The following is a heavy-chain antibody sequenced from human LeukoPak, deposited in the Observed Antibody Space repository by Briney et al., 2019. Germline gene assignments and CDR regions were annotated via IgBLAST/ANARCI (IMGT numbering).Heavy chain of an antibody. CDR1: GYTFTSYC. D-gene: IGHD1-26*01. V-gene: IGHV1-46*01. CDR3: ARGGSIYILEGTRGVDY. CDR2: INHSDGST. J-gene: IGHJ4*02. Sequence: ASVKVSCKASGYTFTSYCMHWVQQAPGKGLEWMGMINHSDGSTNYAQKFQGRVTMTRDTSTSTVYMYLSGLRSDDTAVYYCARGGSIYILEGTRGVDYWGQGTLVTVSS.